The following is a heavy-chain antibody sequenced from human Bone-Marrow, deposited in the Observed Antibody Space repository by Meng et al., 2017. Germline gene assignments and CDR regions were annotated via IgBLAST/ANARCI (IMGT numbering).Heavy chain of an antibody. CDR3: ERDFDY. V-gene: IGHV3-7*01. CDR1: GFTFSSYW. Sequence: GESLKISCAASGFTFSSYWMTWVRQAPGKGLEWVATIREDGSEKYQVDSVKGRFTISRDNAKNSLYLQMNSLRAEDTAVYYCERDFDYWGQGTLVTVSS. J-gene: IGHJ4*02. CDR2: IREDGSEK.